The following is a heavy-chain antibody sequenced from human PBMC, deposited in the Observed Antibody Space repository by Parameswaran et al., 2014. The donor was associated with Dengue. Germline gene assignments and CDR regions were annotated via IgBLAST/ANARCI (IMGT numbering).Heavy chain of an antibody. V-gene: IGHV1-2*02. D-gene: IGHD1-26*01. Sequence: WVRQAPGQGLEWMGWINPNSGGTNYAQKFQGRVTMTRDTSISTAYMELSRLRSDDTAVYYCARDNSGVKRGGVRFDIWGQGTMVTVSS. J-gene: IGHJ3*02. CDR2: INPNSGGT. CDR3: ARDNSGVKRGGVRFDI.